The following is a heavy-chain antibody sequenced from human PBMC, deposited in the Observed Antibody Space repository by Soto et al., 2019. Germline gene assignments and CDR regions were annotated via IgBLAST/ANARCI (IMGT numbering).Heavy chain of an antibody. CDR3: ARHPTLHESRVWSGFDP. V-gene: IGHV5-10-1*01. J-gene: IGHJ5*02. D-gene: IGHD3-3*01. CDR2: IDPGTSYS. Sequence: PGESLKISCQGSGYSFNTYWISWARQVPGKGLEWMGRIDPGTSYSNYSPSFEGHVTISVDKSKSTAFLQWSSLKASDTAMYYCARHPTLHESRVWSGFDPWGQGTLVTVSS. CDR1: GYSFNTYW.